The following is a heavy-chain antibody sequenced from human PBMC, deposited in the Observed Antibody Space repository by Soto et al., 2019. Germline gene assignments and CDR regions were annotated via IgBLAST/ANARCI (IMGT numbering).Heavy chain of an antibody. CDR2: INHSGST. Sequence: SETLSLTCAVYGGSFSGYYWSWIRQPPGKGLEWIGEINHSGSTNYNPSLKSRVTISVDTSKNQFSLKLSSVTAADTAVYYCARGAPGNYYDSSGYYHHFDYWGQGTLVTVSS. J-gene: IGHJ4*02. CDR1: GGSFSGYY. CDR3: ARGAPGNYYDSSGYYHHFDY. V-gene: IGHV4-34*01. D-gene: IGHD3-22*01.